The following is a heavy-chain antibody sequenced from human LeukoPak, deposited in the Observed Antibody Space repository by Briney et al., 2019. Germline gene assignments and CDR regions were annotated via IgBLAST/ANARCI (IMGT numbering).Heavy chain of an antibody. CDR2: ISGSGDST. J-gene: IGHJ4*02. CDR3: ARDRLWFGDDYNYGDY. D-gene: IGHD5-24*01. Sequence: PGGSLRLSCAASGFSFTNYAMSWVRQAPGKGLEWVSSISGSGDSTYYADSVKGRFTISRDNSKNMLYLQMNSLRAEDTAAYYCARDRLWFGDDYNYGDYWGRGTLVTVSP. V-gene: IGHV3-23*01. CDR1: GFSFTNYA.